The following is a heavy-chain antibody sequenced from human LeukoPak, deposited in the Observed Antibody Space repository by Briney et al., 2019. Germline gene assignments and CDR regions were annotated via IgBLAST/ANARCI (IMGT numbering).Heavy chain of an antibody. Sequence: GGSLRLSCAASGFTFTKYWMTWVRQAPGKGLEWVANIKQDGSEKFYVDSVKGRFTISRDNAKNSLDLQINSLGAGDTAVYYCARGLDCRSTSCYLDYWGQGTLVTVSS. D-gene: IGHD2-2*01. CDR2: IKQDGSEK. CDR3: ARGLDCRSTSCYLDY. V-gene: IGHV3-7*01. CDR1: GFTFTKYW. J-gene: IGHJ4*02.